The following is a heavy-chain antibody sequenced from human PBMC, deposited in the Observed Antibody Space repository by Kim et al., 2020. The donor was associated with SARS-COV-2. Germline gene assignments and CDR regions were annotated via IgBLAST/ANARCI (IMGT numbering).Heavy chain of an antibody. Sequence: ASVKVSCKASGYTFTSYAMHWVRQAPGQRLEWMGWINAGNGNTKYSQKFQGRVTITRDTSASTAYMELSSLRSEDTAVYYCARVGPTISYYYGMDVWGQGTTVTVSS. CDR2: INAGNGNT. J-gene: IGHJ6*02. V-gene: IGHV1-3*01. CDR1: GYTFTSYA. CDR3: ARVGPTISYYYGMDV. D-gene: IGHD3-10*01.